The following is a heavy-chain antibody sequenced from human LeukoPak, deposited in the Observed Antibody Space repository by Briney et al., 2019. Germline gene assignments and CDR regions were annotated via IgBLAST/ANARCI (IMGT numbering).Heavy chain of an antibody. CDR2: ASSDGSDK. CDR1: GFTFIDYT. Sequence: PGRSLRLSCTTSGFTFIDYTMHWVRQAPGEGPEWVALASSDGSDKQYAASAKGRFTISRDDAKNTLYLEMNTLKDEDTAVYYRARAHSASWYAAYWGHGTRVTVSS. D-gene: IGHD2-2*01. V-gene: IGHV3-30*04. J-gene: IGHJ4*03. CDR3: ARAHSASWYAAY.